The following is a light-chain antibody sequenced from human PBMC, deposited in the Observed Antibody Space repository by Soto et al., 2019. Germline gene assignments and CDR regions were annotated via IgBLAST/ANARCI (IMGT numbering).Light chain of an antibody. J-gene: IGLJ1*01. V-gene: IGLV1-40*01. CDR1: SSNIGAGYE. Sequence: QSVLTQPPSVSEAPGQRVTISCTGSSSNIGAGYEAHWYQQVPGTAPKLLIYENNNRPSGVPDRFSGSKSGTSASLAITGPQAQDEAEYYCQSYDSSLSGYVFGTGTKVTVL. CDR2: ENN. CDR3: QSYDSSLSGYV.